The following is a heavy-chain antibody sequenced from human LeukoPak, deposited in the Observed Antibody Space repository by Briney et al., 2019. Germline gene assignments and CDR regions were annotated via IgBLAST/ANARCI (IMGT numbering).Heavy chain of an antibody. D-gene: IGHD4-17*01. CDR3: ARDNYGDYYFDY. CDR1: GFIFSGFY. V-gene: IGHV3-11*04. J-gene: IGHJ4*02. Sequence: GSLRLSCAASGFIFSGFYMSLIRPAPGKGLEWVSYISSSGSTIYYADSVKGRFTISRDNAKNSLYLQMNSLRAEDTAIYYCARDNYGDYYFDYWGQGTLVTVSS. CDR2: ISSSGSTI.